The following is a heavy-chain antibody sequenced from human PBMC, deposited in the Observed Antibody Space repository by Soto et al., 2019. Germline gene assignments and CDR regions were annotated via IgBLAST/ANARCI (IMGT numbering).Heavy chain of an antibody. D-gene: IGHD3-9*01. CDR3: ARHVAMYYDILTGYQNWYFDL. Sequence: QVQLQESGPGLVKPSETLSLTCTVSGGSISSYYWSWIRQPPGKGLEWIGYTYYSGSTNYNPSLKSRVTISVDTSKNQFSLKLSSVTAADTAVYYCARHVAMYYDILTGYQNWYFDLWGRGTLVTVSS. CDR2: TYYSGST. CDR1: GGSISSYY. J-gene: IGHJ2*01. V-gene: IGHV4-59*08.